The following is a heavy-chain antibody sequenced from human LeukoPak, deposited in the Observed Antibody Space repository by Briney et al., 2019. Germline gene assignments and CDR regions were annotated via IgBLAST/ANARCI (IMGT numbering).Heavy chain of an antibody. Sequence: GGSMRLSCAASGFTVSSNHMSWARQAPGKGLEWVSVIYSGGSTYYADSVKGRFTISRDNSKNTLYLQMNSLRAEDTAVYYCARVIVTGYYDAFDIWGRGTMDPVSS. D-gene: IGHD3-9*01. CDR3: ARVIVTGYYDAFDI. CDR1: GFTVSSNH. J-gene: IGHJ3*02. CDR2: IYSGGST. V-gene: IGHV3-53*01.